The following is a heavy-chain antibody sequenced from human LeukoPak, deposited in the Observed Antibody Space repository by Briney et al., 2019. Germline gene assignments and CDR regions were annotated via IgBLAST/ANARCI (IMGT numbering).Heavy chain of an antibody. CDR2: IHYTGST. J-gene: IGHJ3*02. CDR3: ARSDIAVASDAFDI. CDR1: GGSISSYY. D-gene: IGHD6-19*01. V-gene: IGHV4-39*07. Sequence: SETLSLTCTVSGGSISSYYWGWLRQPPGKGLEWIGSIHYTGSTYYNPSLKSRVTISVDTSKNQFSLKLSSVTAADTAVYYCARSDIAVASDAFDIWGQGTMVTVSS.